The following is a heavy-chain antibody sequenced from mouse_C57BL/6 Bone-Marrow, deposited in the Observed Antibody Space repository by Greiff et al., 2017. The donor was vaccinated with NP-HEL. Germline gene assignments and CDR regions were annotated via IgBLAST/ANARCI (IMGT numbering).Heavy chain of an antibody. CDR3: NGYSDFDY. CDR1: GYSITSGYY. V-gene: IGHV3-6*01. D-gene: IGHD2-3*01. J-gene: IGHJ2*01. CDR2: ISYDGSN. Sequence: EVKLLESGPGLVKPSQSLSLTCSVTGYSITSGYYWNWIRQFPGNKLEWMGYISYDGSNNYNPSLKNRISITRDTSKNQFFLKLNSVTTEDTATYYCNGYSDFDYWGQGTTLTVSS.